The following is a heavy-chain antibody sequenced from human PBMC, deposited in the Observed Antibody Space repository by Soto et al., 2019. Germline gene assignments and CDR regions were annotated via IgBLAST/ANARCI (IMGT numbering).Heavy chain of an antibody. J-gene: IGHJ4*02. Sequence: EVQLLESGGGLVQPGGSLRLSCAASGFTFSSYAMSWVRQAPGKGLEWVSAISGSGGSTYYADSVNGRFTISRDKSQNTLYLHMNSLRAEDTAVYYCAKRWRAGPPGVGFDYWGQGTLVTVSS. CDR1: GFTFSSYA. CDR2: ISGSGGST. CDR3: AKRWRAGPPGVGFDY. D-gene: IGHD2-15*01. V-gene: IGHV3-23*01.